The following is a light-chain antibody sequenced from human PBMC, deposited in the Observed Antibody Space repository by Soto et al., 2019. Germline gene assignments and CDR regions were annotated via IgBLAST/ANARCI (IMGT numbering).Light chain of an antibody. V-gene: IGKV3-15*01. CDR1: QTISND. Sequence: EVVMTQSPATVSVSPGEGVTLSCRASQTISNDLAWYQQKPGQAPRLLIYGASTRATGVPDRFSGGGSGKEFPLTISSLQSEDFAFYYCQQNNKWPPVTFGGGTKVEIK. CDR3: QQNNKWPPVT. J-gene: IGKJ4*01. CDR2: GAS.